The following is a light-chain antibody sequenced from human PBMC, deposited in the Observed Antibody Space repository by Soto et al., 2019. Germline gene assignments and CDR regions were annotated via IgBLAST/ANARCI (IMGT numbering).Light chain of an antibody. CDR2: GAV. CDR1: QSINKY. CDR3: QHSSTYPLT. V-gene: IGKV1-39*01. J-gene: IGKJ4*01. Sequence: DIQMTQSPSSLSASVGDRITITCRASQSINKYLNWYQQKSGEAPRLLIYGAVTLQSGVPLRFSGGGSGTDFTLTISSLQPEDFATYYCQHSSTYPLTFGGGTKVEIK.